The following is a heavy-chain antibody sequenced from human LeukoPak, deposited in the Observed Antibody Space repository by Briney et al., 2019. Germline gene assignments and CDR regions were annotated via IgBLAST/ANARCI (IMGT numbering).Heavy chain of an antibody. CDR3: ASGWLQSPFDY. CDR1: GGTFSSYA. V-gene: IGHV1-69*05. J-gene: IGHJ4*02. D-gene: IGHD5-24*01. CDR2: IIPIFGTA. Sequence: GASVKVSCKAPGGTFSSYAISWVRQAPGQGLEWMGGIIPIFGTANYAQKFQGRVTITTDESTSTAYMELSSLRSEDTAVYYCASGWLQSPFDYWGQGTLVTVSS.